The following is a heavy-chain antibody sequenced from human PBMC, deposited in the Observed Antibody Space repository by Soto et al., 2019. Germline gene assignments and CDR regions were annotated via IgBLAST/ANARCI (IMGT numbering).Heavy chain of an antibody. CDR2: INHSGST. J-gene: IGHJ4*02. D-gene: IGHD6-6*01. V-gene: IGHV4-34*01. CDR3: ARERRAARLGLDY. CDR1: GGSFSGYY. Sequence: PSETLSLTCAVYGGSFSGYYWSWIRQPPGKGLEWIGEINHSGSTNYNPSLKSRVTISVDTSKNQFSLKLSSVTAADTAVYYCARERRAARLGLDYWGQGTLVTVSS.